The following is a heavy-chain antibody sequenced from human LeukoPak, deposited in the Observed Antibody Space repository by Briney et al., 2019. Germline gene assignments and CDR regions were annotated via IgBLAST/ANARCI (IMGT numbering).Heavy chain of an antibody. D-gene: IGHD6-13*01. Sequence: PSETLSPTCTVSGGSISSYYWSWIRQPAGKGLEWIGRIYTSGSTNYNPSLKSRVTMSVDTSKNQFSLKLSSVTAADTAVYYCARGVAAAGRGETLDYWGQGTLVTVSS. CDR1: GGSISSYY. V-gene: IGHV4-4*07. CDR2: IYTSGST. CDR3: ARGVAAAGRGETLDY. J-gene: IGHJ4*02.